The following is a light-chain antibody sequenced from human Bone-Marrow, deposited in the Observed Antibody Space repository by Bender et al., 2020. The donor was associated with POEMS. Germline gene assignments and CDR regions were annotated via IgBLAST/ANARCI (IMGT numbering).Light chain of an antibody. J-gene: IGLJ1*01. V-gene: IGLV3-21*02. CDR2: DDS. Sequence: SYVLTQTPSVSVAPGQTARATCGANNIGSENVHWYQHKPGQAPALVVYDDSDRPSGVPDRFSGSKSGSTASLTVSGLQPEDEADYYCSSYATSDQYFFGTGTKVTVL. CDR1: NIGSEN. CDR3: SSYATSDQYF.